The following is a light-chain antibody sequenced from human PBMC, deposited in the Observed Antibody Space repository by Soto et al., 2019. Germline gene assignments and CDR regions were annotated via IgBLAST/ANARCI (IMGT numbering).Light chain of an antibody. CDR3: CSYAGRAYV. V-gene: IGLV2-23*02. CDR2: EVS. Sequence: QSVLPQPASGSGSPGQSITISCTGTSSDVGSYNLVSWYQQHPDKAPKLMIYEVSKRPSGVSNRFSGSKSGNTASLTISGLQAEDEADYYCCSYAGRAYVFGTGTKVTVL. J-gene: IGLJ1*01. CDR1: SSDVGSYNL.